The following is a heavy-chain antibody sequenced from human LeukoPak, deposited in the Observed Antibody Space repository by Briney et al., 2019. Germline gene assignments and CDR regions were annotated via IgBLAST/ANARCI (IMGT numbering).Heavy chain of an antibody. V-gene: IGHV4-4*07. J-gene: IGHJ4*02. D-gene: IGHD5-18*01. CDR2: ICTSGST. CDR3: ARGRGYSYVFDY. Sequence: SETLSPTCTVSGGSISSYYWSWIRQPAGKGLEWIGRICTSGSTNYNPSLKSRVTMSVDTSKDQFSLKLSSVTAADTAVYYCARGRGYSYVFDYWGQGTLVTVSS. CDR1: GGSISSYY.